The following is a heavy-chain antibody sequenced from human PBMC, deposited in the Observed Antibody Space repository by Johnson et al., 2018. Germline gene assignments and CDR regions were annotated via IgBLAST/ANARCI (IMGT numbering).Heavy chain of an antibody. D-gene: IGHD2-2*01. Sequence: VQLVQSGGGLVQPGGSLKLSCAASGFTFSGSAMHWVRQASGKGLEWVGRIRSKANSYATAYAASVKGRFTISRDDSKNTAYLQMNSLKTEDPAVYYCTRHQDIVVVPAGDYYYYYSMDVWGKGTTVTVS. CDR2: IRSKANSYAT. CDR1: GFTFSGSA. CDR3: TRHQDIVVVPAGDYYYYYSMDV. V-gene: IGHV3-73*01. J-gene: IGHJ6*03.